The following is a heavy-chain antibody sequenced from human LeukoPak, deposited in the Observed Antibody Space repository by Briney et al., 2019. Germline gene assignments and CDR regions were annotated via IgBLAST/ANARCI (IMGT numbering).Heavy chain of an antibody. V-gene: IGHV4-34*01. CDR2: INHSGST. CDR3: ARHQTWVVGLKY. D-gene: IGHD2-15*01. J-gene: IGHJ4*02. CDR1: GGSFSGYY. Sequence: NTSETLSLTCAVYGGSFSGYYWSWIRQPPGKGLEWIGEINHSGSTNYNPSLKSRVTISVDTSKNQFSLKLSSVTAADTAVYYCARHQTWVVGLKYWGQGARVTVSS.